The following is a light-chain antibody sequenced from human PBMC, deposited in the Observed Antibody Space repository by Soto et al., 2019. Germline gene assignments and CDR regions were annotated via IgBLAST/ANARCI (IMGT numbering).Light chain of an antibody. Sequence: EIVLTQSPATLSLSPGERATLSCRASQSVGSALAWYQQKPGQTPRLLIYDASSRATGIPARFSGSGSGTDFTLTISSLEPEDFAVYYCQQRSNWPPDTFGPGTKVDIK. J-gene: IGKJ3*01. V-gene: IGKV3-11*01. CDR1: QSVGSA. CDR3: QQRSNWPPDT. CDR2: DAS.